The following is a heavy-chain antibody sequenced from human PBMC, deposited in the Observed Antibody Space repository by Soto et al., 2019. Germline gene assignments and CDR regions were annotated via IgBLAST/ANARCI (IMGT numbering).Heavy chain of an antibody. CDR2: INYRGST. CDR1: GGSMSSGDYY. D-gene: IGHD6-13*01. J-gene: IGHJ4*02. V-gene: IGHV4-31*11. CDR3: ARDAPGAAPY. Sequence: QVQLQESGPGLVKPSQTLSVTCAVSGGSMSSGDYYWNWIRQHPEKGLEWIGYINYRGSTFYNPSLKSRVTISVDTSKNQFSLKLTSVTAADTAMYYCARDAPGAAPYWGQGTLVTVSS.